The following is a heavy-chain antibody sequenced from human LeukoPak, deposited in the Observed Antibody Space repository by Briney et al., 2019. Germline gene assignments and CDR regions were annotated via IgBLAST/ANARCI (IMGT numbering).Heavy chain of an antibody. Sequence: GGSLRLSCAASGFTFSTYAMSWVRQAAGKGLEWVSLISGSGGGTYYADSVKGRFTISRDNSKNTLFLHMDSLRAEDTAVYYCAKPVGLEAPTASRYFDLWGRGTQVTVSS. CDR3: AKPVGLEAPTASRYFDL. D-gene: IGHD2-2*01. CDR1: GFTFSTYA. V-gene: IGHV3-23*01. CDR2: ISGSGGGT. J-gene: IGHJ2*01.